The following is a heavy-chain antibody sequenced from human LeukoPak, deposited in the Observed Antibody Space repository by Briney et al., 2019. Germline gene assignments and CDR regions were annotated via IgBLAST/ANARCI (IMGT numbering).Heavy chain of an antibody. V-gene: IGHV3-21*01. D-gene: IGHD3-16*01. J-gene: IGHJ4*02. CDR1: GFTFSSYS. Sequence: PGGSLRLSCAASGFTFSSYSMNWVRQAPGKGLEWVSSISSSSSYIYYADSVKGRFTISRDNAENSLYLQMNSLRAEDTAVYYCARSDRGGGDYWGQGTLVTVSS. CDR3: ARSDRGGGDY. CDR2: ISSSSSYI.